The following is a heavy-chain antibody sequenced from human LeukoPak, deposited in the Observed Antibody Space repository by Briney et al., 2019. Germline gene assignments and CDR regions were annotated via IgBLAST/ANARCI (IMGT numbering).Heavy chain of an antibody. CDR2: IFYSGST. CDR1: GDSIRSHY. CDR3: ARHGSVSSGALV. Sequence: PSETLSLTCTVSGDSIRSHYWSWIRQPPGKGLEWIGYIFYSGSTNYNPSPKSRVTISVDTSKNQFSLKLSSVTAADTAVYYCARHGSVSSGALVWGQGTLVTVSS. J-gene: IGHJ4*02. V-gene: IGHV4-59*08. D-gene: IGHD3-22*01.